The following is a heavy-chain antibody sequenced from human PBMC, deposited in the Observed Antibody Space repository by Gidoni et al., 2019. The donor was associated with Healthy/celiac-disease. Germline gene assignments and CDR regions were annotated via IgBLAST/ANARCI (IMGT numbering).Heavy chain of an antibody. V-gene: IGHV3-9*01. CDR1: GFTFDDYA. J-gene: IGHJ4*02. CDR3: AKDLSSSWYHSYDY. Sequence: EVQLVESGGGLVQPGRFLRLSCAASGFTFDDYAMHWVRQAPGKGLEWVSGISWNSGSIGYADSVKGRFTISRDNAKNSLYLQMNSLRAEDTALYYCAKDLSSSWYHSYDYWGQGTLVTVSS. CDR2: ISWNSGSI. D-gene: IGHD6-13*01.